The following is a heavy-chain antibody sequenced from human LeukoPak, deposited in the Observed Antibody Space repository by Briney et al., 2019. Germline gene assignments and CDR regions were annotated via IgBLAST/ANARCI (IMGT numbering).Heavy chain of an antibody. Sequence: SETLSLTCTVSGGSISSGGYYWSWIRQHPGKGLEWIGYIYYSGSTYYNPSLKSRVTMSVDTSKNQFSLKLSSVTAADTAVYYCARSSGSSWEPYYFDYWGQGTLVTVSS. D-gene: IGHD6-13*01. CDR1: GGSISSGGYY. CDR3: ARSSGSSWEPYYFDY. J-gene: IGHJ4*02. CDR2: IYYSGST. V-gene: IGHV4-31*03.